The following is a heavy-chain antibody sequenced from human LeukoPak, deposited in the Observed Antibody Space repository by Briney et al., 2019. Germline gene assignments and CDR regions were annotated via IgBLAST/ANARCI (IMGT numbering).Heavy chain of an antibody. CDR1: GFTVSNNR. Sequence: GGSLRLSCAASGFTVSNNRLSWVRQAPGMGLEWVSTIYSDGNTYYPDSVKGRFTISRDNSKNTLYLQMNSLRAEDTAVYYCGTVTTGYWGQGTLVTVSS. J-gene: IGHJ4*02. D-gene: IGHD4-17*01. CDR3: GTVTTGY. CDR2: IYSDGNT. V-gene: IGHV3-53*05.